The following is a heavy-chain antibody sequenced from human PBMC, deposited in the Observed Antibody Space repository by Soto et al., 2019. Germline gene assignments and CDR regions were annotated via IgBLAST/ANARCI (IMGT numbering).Heavy chain of an antibody. CDR2: IVPRFGSP. J-gene: IGHJ6*02. Sequence: QVQLVQSGAEMRKPGSSLRVSCKASGGTFSDFAFSWVRQAPGQGLEWMGGIVPRFGSPNYAQKFGGRVTISADTNTSTVYMEVSSLRFDVPDVYFCARDLIQLRLGKYSFNGMEVWGQGTTITVSS. D-gene: IGHD3-16*01. V-gene: IGHV1-69*06. CDR3: ARDLIQLRLGKYSFNGMEV. CDR1: GGTFSDFA.